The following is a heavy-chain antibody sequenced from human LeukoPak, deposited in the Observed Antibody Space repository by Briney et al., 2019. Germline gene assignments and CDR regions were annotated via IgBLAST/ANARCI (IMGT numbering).Heavy chain of an antibody. CDR1: GFTFSSYA. D-gene: IGHD5-12*01. J-gene: IGHJ4*02. Sequence: GGSLRLSCAASGFTFSSYAMSWVRQAPGKELEWVSAISGSGGSTYYADSVKGRFTISRDNSKNTLYLQMNSLRAEDTAVYYCAKDRAVDIVATIFGGQGTLVTVSS. CDR3: AKDRAVDIVATIF. V-gene: IGHV3-23*01. CDR2: ISGSGGST.